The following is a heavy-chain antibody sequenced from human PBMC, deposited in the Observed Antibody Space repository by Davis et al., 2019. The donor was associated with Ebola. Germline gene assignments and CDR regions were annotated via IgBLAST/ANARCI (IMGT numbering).Heavy chain of an antibody. Sequence: GGSLRLSCAASGFTFSSYAMSWVRQAPGKGLEWVSAISGSGGSTYYADSVKGRFTISRDNSKNTLYLQMNSLRAEDTAVYYCAAEMTTVTLFYYYGMDVWGQGTTVTVSS. V-gene: IGHV3-23*01. J-gene: IGHJ6*02. CDR2: ISGSGGST. CDR1: GFTFSSYA. CDR3: AAEMTTVTLFYYYGMDV. D-gene: IGHD4-17*01.